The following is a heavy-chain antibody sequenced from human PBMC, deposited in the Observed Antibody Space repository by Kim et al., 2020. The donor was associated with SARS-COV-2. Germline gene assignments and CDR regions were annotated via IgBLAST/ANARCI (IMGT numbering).Heavy chain of an antibody. CDR2: INRDGRTT. CDR1: GFTFSNFG. Sequence: GGSLRLSCTASGFTFSNFGMHWVRQTPGKGLVWVSGINRDGRTTQYADSVKGRFTMSRDNAKNTLYLQMNSLRAEDTAVYYCVSHYGGDNNYWGQGTLAT. D-gene: IGHD2-21*01. V-gene: IGHV3-74*01. J-gene: IGHJ4*02. CDR3: VSHYGGDNNY.